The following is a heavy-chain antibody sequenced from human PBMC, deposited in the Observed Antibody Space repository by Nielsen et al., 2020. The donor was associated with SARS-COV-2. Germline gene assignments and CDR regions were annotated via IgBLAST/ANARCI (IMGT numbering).Heavy chain of an antibody. CDR2: IKQDGSEK. V-gene: IGHV3-7*03. CDR3: AGLNYGDYFDY. CDR1: GFTFSSYW. Sequence: GESLKISCAASGFTFSSYWMSWVRQAPGKGLEWVANIKQDGSEKYYVDSVKGRFTISRDNAKNSLYLQMNSLRAEDTAVYYCAGLNYGDYFDYWGQGTLVTVSS. D-gene: IGHD4-17*01. J-gene: IGHJ4*02.